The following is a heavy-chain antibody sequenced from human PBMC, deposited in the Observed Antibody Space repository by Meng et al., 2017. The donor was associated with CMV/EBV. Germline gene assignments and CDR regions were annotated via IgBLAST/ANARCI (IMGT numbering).Heavy chain of an antibody. V-gene: IGHV4-39*01. Sequence: GSLRLSCTVSGGSISSSSYYWGWIRQPPGKGLEWIGSIYYSGSTYYNPSLKSRVTISVDTSKNQFSLKLSSVTAADTAVYYCARLRPYSRSWYGPGWFDPWGQGTLVTVSS. CDR3: ARLRPYSRSWYGPGWFDP. J-gene: IGHJ5*02. D-gene: IGHD6-13*01. CDR2: IYYSGST. CDR1: GGSISSSSYY.